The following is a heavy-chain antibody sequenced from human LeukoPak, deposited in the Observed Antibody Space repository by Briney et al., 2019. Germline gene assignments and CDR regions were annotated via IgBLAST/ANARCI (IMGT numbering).Heavy chain of an antibody. D-gene: IGHD1/OR15-1a*01. Sequence: GGSLRLSCAASGLTGSHNYVSWVRRAPGKGLEWVSAIHTSGDTCYADSVKGRFTISRDNFKNTLYLQMNGLRVEDTAVYYCAKVRSGNNYYFDYWGQGTLVTVSS. CDR1: GLTGSHNY. CDR2: IHTSGDT. V-gene: IGHV3-53*01. J-gene: IGHJ4*02. CDR3: AKVRSGNNYYFDY.